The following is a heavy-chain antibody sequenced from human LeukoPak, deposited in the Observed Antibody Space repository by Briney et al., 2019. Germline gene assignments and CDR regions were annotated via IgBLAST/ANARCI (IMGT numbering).Heavy chain of an antibody. J-gene: IGHJ4*02. D-gene: IGHD6-19*01. V-gene: IGHV3-23*01. CDR3: AKEPEGYTSGWYGYYFDY. CDR2: ISGSGDNT. Sequence: GGSLRLSCAASGFTFSTYAMSWVRQAPGRGLEWVSAISGSGDNTYYADSVRGRFTISRDKNTLYLQMNSLRAEDTAVYYCAKEPEGYTSGWYGYYFDYWGQGTLVTVSS. CDR1: GFTFSTYA.